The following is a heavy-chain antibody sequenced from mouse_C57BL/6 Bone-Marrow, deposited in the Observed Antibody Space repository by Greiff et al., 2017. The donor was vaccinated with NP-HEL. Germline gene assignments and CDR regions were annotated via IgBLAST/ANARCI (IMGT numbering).Heavy chain of an antibody. J-gene: IGHJ2*01. D-gene: IGHD4-1*02. CDR3: ARPNWYYFDY. CDR2: IDPSDSYT. Sequence: VQLVESGAELVRPGTSVKLSCKASGYTFTSYWMHWVKQRPGQGLEWIGVIDPSDSYTNYNQKFKGKATLTVDTSSSTAYMQLSSLTSEDSAVYYCARPNWYYFDYWGQGTTLTVSS. V-gene: IGHV1-59*01. CDR1: GYTFTSYW.